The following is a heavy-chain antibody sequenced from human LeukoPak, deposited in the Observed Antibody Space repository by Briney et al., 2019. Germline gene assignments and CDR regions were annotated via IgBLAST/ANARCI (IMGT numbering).Heavy chain of an antibody. Sequence: SETLSLTCTVSGGSISSGGYYWSWIRQHPGKGLEWIGYIYYSGSTYYNPSLKSRVTISVDTSKNQFSLKLSSVTAADTAVYYCARGTYDYVWGSYRFDYWGQGTLVTVSS. D-gene: IGHD3-16*02. CDR2: IYYSGST. CDR1: GGSISSGGYY. V-gene: IGHV4-31*03. CDR3: ARGTYDYVWGSYRFDY. J-gene: IGHJ4*02.